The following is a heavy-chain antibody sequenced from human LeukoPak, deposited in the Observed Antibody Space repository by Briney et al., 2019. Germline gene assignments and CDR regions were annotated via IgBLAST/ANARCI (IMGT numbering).Heavy chain of an antibody. CDR3: ARADPKVPAAQPPFDY. V-gene: IGHV4-39*07. J-gene: IGHJ4*02. CDR1: GGSISSSSYY. Sequence: SETLSLTCTVSGGSISSSSYYWGWIRQPPGKGLEWIGSIYYSGSTYYNPPLKGRVTISVDKSKNQFSLKLSSVTAADTAVYYCARADPKVPAAQPPFDYWGQGTLVTVSS. CDR2: IYYSGST. D-gene: IGHD2-2*01.